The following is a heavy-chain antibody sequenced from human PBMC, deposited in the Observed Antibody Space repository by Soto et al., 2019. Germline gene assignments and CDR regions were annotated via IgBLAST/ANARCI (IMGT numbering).Heavy chain of an antibody. D-gene: IGHD6-19*01. V-gene: IGHV3-72*01. CDR2: IRRKANSYTT. CDR1: GLIFSDYH. J-gene: IGHJ6*02. Sequence: EVQLVESGGGLVQPGGSLRLSCAASGLIFSDYHMDWVRQAPGKGLEWVGRIRRKANSYTTEYAASVKGRFTISRADTKNSLYLQMNSLKSEDTAVYYCAMLGGWSGGSSDMDVWGQGTTVTVSS. CDR3: AMLGGWSGGSSDMDV.